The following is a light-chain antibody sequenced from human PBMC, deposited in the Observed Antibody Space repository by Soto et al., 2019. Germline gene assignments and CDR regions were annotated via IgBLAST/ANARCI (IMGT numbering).Light chain of an antibody. J-gene: IGKJ5*01. CDR1: QSNSSY. CDR3: QQSYSTSIT. Sequence: DIQMTQSPSSLSASVGDRVTITCRASQSNSSYLNWYQQKPGKAPKLLIHAASSLQSGVQSRLSGSGSGTDFTLTISSLQPEDFATYYCQQSYSTSITFGQGTRLEIK. CDR2: AAS. V-gene: IGKV1-39*01.